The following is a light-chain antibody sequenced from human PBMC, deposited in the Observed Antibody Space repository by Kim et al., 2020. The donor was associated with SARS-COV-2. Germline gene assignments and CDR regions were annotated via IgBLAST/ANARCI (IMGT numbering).Light chain of an antibody. J-gene: IGKJ4*01. Sequence: EIVLTQSPATLSLSPGERATLSCRASQSVSTYLAWYQQKPGQAPRLLIYDASNRATGIPARFSGGGSGTDFTLTISSLEPEDFAVYYFQQRSTWPLTFGGGTKVEI. CDR3: QQRSTWPLT. CDR1: QSVSTY. CDR2: DAS. V-gene: IGKV3-11*01.